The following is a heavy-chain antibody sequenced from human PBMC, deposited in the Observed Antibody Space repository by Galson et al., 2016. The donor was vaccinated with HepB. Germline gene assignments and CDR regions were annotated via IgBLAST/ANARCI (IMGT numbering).Heavy chain of an antibody. Sequence: SLRLSCAASGFTFSSYGMHWVRQAPGKGLEWVSFISYGGSNKKYADSVKGRFTISRDNSKKTLYLQMNSLRAEDTAVYYCAKDGRIYCSSASCHDHFHYWGQGTLATVSS. CDR1: GFTFSSYG. CDR3: AKDGRIYCSSASCHDHFHY. V-gene: IGHV3-30*02. CDR2: ISYGGSNK. J-gene: IGHJ4*02. D-gene: IGHD2-2*01.